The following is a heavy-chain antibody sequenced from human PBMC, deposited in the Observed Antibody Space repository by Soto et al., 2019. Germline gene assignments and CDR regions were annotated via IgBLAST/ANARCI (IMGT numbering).Heavy chain of an antibody. Sequence: GWSLRLSCAGSGFTFSSHSMNWVRQAPGKGLEWVSYISSTSSTMYYADSVKGRFTISRDNAKNSLFLQMNSLRDEDTAMYYCARDPSATWTYYADWGQGTMVTVSS. CDR3: ARDPSATWTYYAD. CDR2: ISSTSSTM. V-gene: IGHV3-48*02. J-gene: IGHJ4*02. D-gene: IGHD1-26*01. CDR1: GFTFSSHS.